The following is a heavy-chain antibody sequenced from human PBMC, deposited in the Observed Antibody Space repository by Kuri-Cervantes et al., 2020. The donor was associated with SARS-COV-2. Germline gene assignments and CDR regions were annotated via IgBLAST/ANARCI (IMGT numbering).Heavy chain of an antibody. D-gene: IGHD6-19*01. V-gene: IGHV3-21*04. CDR3: ARDKGQVAVASSWWFDP. Sequence: GGSLRLSCAASGINFNDYTMNWVRQAPGKGLEWVSSIGSESTYIKYADSVRGRFTISRDNSKSSLFLQMNSLRAEDTAVYYCARDKGQVAVASSWWFDPWGQGTLVTVSS. CDR2: IGSESTYI. CDR1: GINFNDYT. J-gene: IGHJ5*02.